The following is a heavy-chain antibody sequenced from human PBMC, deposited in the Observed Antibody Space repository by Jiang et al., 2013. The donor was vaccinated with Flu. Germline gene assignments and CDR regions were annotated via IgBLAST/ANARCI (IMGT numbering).Heavy chain of an antibody. CDR2: INGGNGNR. J-gene: IGHJ4*02. V-gene: IGHV1-3*01. CDR1: GYSFTSFT. CDR3: AREHYGSGSCVH. Sequence: GAEVKKPGASVKLSCKTSGYSFTSFTIHWVRQVPGQRLEWMGWINGGNGNRRYAKKFRGRVTITRDTSASTAYMEISSLRSEDTALYFCAREHYGSGSCVHWGQGTLVTVSS. D-gene: IGHD3-10*01.